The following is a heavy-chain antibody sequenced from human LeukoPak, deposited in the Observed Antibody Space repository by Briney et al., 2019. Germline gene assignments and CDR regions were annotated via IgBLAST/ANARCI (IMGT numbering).Heavy chain of an antibody. J-gene: IGHJ4*02. D-gene: IGHD3-10*01. CDR2: IWYDGSNK. Sequence: GGSLRLSRAASGFTFGSYGMHWVRQAPGKGLEWVAVIWYDGSNKYYADSVKGRFTISRDNSKNTLYLQMNSLRAEDTAVYYCARDSGMVRGVIIYYFDYWGQGTLVTVSS. CDR3: ARDSGMVRGVIIYYFDY. V-gene: IGHV3-33*01. CDR1: GFTFGSYG.